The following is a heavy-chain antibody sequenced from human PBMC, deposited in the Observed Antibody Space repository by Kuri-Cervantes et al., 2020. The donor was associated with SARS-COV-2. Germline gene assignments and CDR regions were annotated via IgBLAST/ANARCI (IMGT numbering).Heavy chain of an antibody. V-gene: IGHV4-34*01. CDR3: ATLPYNFWTGYRVEGYYYFGFDV. J-gene: IGHJ6*02. CDR2: INHSGST. D-gene: IGHD3/OR15-3a*01. CDR1: GGSFSGYY. Sequence: GSLRLSCAVYGGSFSGYYWSWIRQPPGKGLEWIGEINHSGSTNYNPSLKSRVTMSVDRSRNQFSLSLNSVTAADTAVYYCATLPYNFWTGYRVEGYYYFGFDVWGQGTTVTVSS.